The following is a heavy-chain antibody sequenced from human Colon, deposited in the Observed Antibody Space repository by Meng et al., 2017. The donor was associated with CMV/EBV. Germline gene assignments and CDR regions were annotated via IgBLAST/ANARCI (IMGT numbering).Heavy chain of an antibody. CDR2: ISNSSRYI. V-gene: IGHV3-21*01. CDR3: ATVSTRGSEAFDI. Sequence: GGSLRLSCAASGFTFSSYNMNWVRQAPGKGLEWVSSISNSSRYIHYADSLKGRFTISRDNAKNSLYMQIYSLRAEDTAVYYCATVSTRGSEAFDIWGQGTMVTVSS. J-gene: IGHJ3*02. D-gene: IGHD3-10*01. CDR1: GFTFSSYN.